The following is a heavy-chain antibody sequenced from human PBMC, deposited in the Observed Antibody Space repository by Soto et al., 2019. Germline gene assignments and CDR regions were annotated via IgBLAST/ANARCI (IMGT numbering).Heavy chain of an antibody. CDR2: ISYDGDNK. CDR1: GFTFSNYG. J-gene: IGHJ6*02. V-gene: IGHV3-30*18. CDR3: AKDIALVRGVIMDMDV. Sequence: QVQLVESGGGVVQPGRSLRLSCAASGFTFSNYGMHWVRQAPGKGLEWVAVISYDGDNKNYRDSVKGRFTISRDNPKNTLYLQMNSLRAEDTAVYYCAKDIALVRGVIMDMDVWGQGATVTVSS. D-gene: IGHD3-10*01.